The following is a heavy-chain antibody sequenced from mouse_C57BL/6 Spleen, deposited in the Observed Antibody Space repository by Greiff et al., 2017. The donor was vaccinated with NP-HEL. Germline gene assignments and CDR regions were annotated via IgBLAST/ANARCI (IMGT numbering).Heavy chain of an antibody. CDR1: GYTFTSYW. J-gene: IGHJ3*01. D-gene: IGHD1-1*01. CDR2: INPSSGYT. CDR3: ARRHYGSSAWFAY. Sequence: VQLQQSGAELAKPGASVKLSCKASGYTFTSYWMHWVKQRPGQGLEWIGYINPSSGYTKYNQKFKDKATLTVDKSSSTAYMQLSSLTSEDSAVYYCARRHYGSSAWFAYWGQGTLVTVSA. V-gene: IGHV1-7*01.